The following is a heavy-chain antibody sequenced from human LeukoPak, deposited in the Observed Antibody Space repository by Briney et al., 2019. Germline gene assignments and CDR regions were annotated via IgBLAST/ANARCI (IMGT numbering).Heavy chain of an antibody. V-gene: IGHV3-9*01. D-gene: IGHD4-23*01. CDR1: GFTFDDYA. CDR2: INWNSNSI. Sequence: SLRLSCAASGFTFDDYAMHWVRQAPGKGLEWVSGINWNSNSIGYADSVKGRFTISRDNAKNSLYLQMNSLRAEDTALYYCAKDAQSTTVATKFDYWGQGTLVTVSS. J-gene: IGHJ4*02. CDR3: AKDAQSTTVATKFDY.